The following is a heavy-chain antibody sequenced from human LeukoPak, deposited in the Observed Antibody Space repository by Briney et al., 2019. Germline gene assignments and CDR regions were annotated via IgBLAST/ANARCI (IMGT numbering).Heavy chain of an antibody. J-gene: IGHJ4*02. V-gene: IGHV5-51*01. Sequence: GESLKISCEGSGYSFTTHWIGWVRQMPEKGLEWMGIIYPGDSDIRLSPSSQGQVTISADKSISTAYLQWSSLKASDTAMYYCARSNYYDSSAYPDYWGQGTLVTVSS. CDR2: IYPGDSDI. D-gene: IGHD3-22*01. CDR1: GYSFTTHW. CDR3: ARSNYYDSSAYPDY.